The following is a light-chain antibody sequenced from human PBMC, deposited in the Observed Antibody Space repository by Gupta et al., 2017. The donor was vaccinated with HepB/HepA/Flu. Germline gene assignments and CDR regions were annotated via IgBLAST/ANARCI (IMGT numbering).Light chain of an antibody. CDR3: TSYTSSSTWV. CDR2: YVG. CDR1: SLDVGGYNF. Sequence: QTALTQPASLSGSPGQATTLSCTGTSLDVGGYNFVSWYQQHPGKAPKLMIYYVGNRPSGFTNRFSGSKSSDTASVTISGLQAEDEDDYYCTSYTSSSTWVFGGGTKLTVL. V-gene: IGLV2-14*01. J-gene: IGLJ3*02.